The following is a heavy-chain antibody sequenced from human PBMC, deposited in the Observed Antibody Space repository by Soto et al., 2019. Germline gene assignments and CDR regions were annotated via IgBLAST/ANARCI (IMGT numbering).Heavy chain of an antibody. CDR1: GFSFTNAW. D-gene: IGHD1-26*01. CDR2: IKSISSGATT. Sequence: EVQLVESGGGLVKPGGSLRLSCAAFGFSFTNAWMTWVRQAPGKGLEWVGRIKSISSGATTDYAAPVKGRFSISRDDSKNTVYLQMNSLKTDDTAVYYCMAAATKRGQGTLVTVSS. CDR3: MAAATK. V-gene: IGHV3-15*01. J-gene: IGHJ4*02.